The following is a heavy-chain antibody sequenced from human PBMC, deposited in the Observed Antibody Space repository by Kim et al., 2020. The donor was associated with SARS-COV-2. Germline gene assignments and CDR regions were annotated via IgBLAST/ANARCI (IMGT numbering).Heavy chain of an antibody. D-gene: IGHD6-19*01. CDR3: ARGSSGWYGYYYGMDV. CDR2: INWNGGST. V-gene: IGHV3-20*01. CDR1: GFTFDDYG. Sequence: GGSLRLSCAASGFTFDDYGMSWVRQAPGKGLECVSGINWNGGSTGYADSVKGRFTISRDNAKNSLYLQMNSLRAEDTALYHCARGSSGWYGYYYGMDVLGQGTTVTGSS. J-gene: IGHJ6*02.